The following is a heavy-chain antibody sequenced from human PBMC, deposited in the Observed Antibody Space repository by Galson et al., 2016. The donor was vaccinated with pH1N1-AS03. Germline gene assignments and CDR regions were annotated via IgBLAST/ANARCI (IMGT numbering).Heavy chain of an antibody. J-gene: IGHJ4*02. D-gene: IGHD6-6*01. V-gene: IGHV1-69*04. CDR2: IIPMLGRG. CDR1: GGTFSTNG. CDR3: ARERDRSSSSSVVY. Sequence: SVKVSCKASGGTFSTNGFTWVRQAPGQGLEWMGSIIPMLGRGNYAQKFQGRVTIIADISTSTTYMELSNLTSEDTAIYYCARERDRSSSSSVVYWGQGTQVTVSS.